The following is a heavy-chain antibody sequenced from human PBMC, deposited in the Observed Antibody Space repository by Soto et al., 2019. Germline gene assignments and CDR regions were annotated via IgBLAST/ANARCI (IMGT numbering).Heavy chain of an antibody. CDR2: ISGYNGDT. V-gene: IGHV1-18*04. Sequence: ASVKVSCKASGYTFTGYYMHWVRQAPGQGLEWMGWISGYNGDTNYAQKFQGRVSMTIDTSTTTAYMELRSLRSDDTAVYYCAKNGQPPYYYYGLDVWGQGTKVTVS. J-gene: IGHJ6*02. CDR3: AKNGQPPYYYYGLDV. D-gene: IGHD2-8*01. CDR1: GYTFTGYY.